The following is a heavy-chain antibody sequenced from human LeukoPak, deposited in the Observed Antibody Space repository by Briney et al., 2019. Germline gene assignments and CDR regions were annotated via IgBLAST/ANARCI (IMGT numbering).Heavy chain of an antibody. CDR1: GGSISSYY. CDR2: IYYSGST. D-gene: IGHD3-3*01. J-gene: IGHJ5*02. Sequence: PSETLSLTCTVSGGSISSYYWSWIRQTPGKGLEWIGYIYYSGSTNYNPSLKSRVTISVDTSKNQFSLKLSSVTAADTAVYYCARQGLRFSLSGFWFDPWGQGTLVTVSS. V-gene: IGHV4-59*08. CDR3: ARQGLRFSLSGFWFDP.